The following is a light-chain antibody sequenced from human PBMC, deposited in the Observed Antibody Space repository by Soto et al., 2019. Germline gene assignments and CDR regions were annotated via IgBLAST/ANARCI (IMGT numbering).Light chain of an antibody. CDR2: DVS. CDR3: SSCTSSSTLYV. CDR1: SSDVGGYNY. J-gene: IGLJ1*01. V-gene: IGLV2-14*01. Sequence: QSVLTQPASVSGSPGQSITISCTGTSSDVGGYNYVSWYQQHPGKAPKFMIYDVSNRPSGVSNRFSGSKSGNTASLTISGLQAEDEADYYCSSCTSSSTLYVFGTGTQVTVL.